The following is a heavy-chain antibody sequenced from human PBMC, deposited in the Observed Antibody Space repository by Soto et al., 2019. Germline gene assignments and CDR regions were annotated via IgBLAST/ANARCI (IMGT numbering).Heavy chain of an antibody. J-gene: IGHJ4*02. V-gene: IGHV3-30-3*01. D-gene: IGHD2-15*01. Sequence: QVQLVESGGGVVQPGRSLRLSCAASGFTFSSYAMHWVRQAPGKGLEWVAVISYDGSNKYYADSVKGRFTISRDNSKNELYLQMNSLRAEDTAVYYCATTGGGILYYFDYWGQGTLVTVSS. CDR3: ATTGGGILYYFDY. CDR1: GFTFSSYA. CDR2: ISYDGSNK.